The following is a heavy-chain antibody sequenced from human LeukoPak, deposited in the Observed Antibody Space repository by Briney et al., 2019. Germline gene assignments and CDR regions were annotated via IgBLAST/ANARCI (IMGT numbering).Heavy chain of an antibody. CDR2: ISSSSNYM. CDR1: GFTFSRNA. Sequence: PGGSLRLSCAASGFTFSRNAMNWVRQAPGKGLEWVSFISSSSNYMSYADSVKGRFTISRDNAKNSLHLQMNSLRAEDTAVYYCARPLDSSNNYFDYWGQGTLVTVSA. D-gene: IGHD6-13*01. J-gene: IGHJ4*02. V-gene: IGHV3-21*01. CDR3: ARPLDSSNNYFDY.